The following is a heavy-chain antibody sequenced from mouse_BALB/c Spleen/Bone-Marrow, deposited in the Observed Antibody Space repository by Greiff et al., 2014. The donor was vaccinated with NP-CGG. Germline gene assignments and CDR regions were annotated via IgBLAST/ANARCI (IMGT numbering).Heavy chain of an antibody. J-gene: IGHJ1*01. D-gene: IGHD1-1*01. Sequence: EVMLVESGGGLVQPGGSLRLSCATSGFTFTDYYMSWVRQPPGKALEWLGFIRNTANGYTTESSASVKGRFTISRDNSQSILYLQMNTRRAEDRATDDCARDEVLQSADWDFDVWGAGTTVTVSS. CDR3: ARDEVLQSADWDFDV. CDR1: GFTFTDYY. V-gene: IGHV7-3*02. CDR2: IRNTANGYTT.